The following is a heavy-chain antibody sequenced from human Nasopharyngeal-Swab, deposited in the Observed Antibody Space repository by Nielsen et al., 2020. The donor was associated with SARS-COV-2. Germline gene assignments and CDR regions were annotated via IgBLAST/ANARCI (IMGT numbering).Heavy chain of an antibody. D-gene: IGHD6-13*01. CDR2: ISGSGGST. CDR3: AKTISSSWYGEDY. Sequence: GESLKISCAASGFTFSSYSMNWVRQAPGKGLEWVSAISGSGGSTYYADSVKGRFIISRDNSKNTLYLQMNSLRAEDTAVYYCAKTISSSWYGEDYWGQGTLVTVSS. CDR1: GFTFSSYS. J-gene: IGHJ4*02. V-gene: IGHV3-23*01.